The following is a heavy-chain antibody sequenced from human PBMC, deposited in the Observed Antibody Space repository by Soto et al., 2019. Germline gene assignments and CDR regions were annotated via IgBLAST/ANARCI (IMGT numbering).Heavy chain of an antibody. V-gene: IGHV5-10-1*01. J-gene: IGHJ5*02. CDR1: GYSFTSYW. CDR2: IDPSDSYT. D-gene: IGHD5-12*01. Sequence: GESLKISCKGSGYSFTSYWISWVRQMPGKGLEWMGRIDPSDSYTNYSPSFQGHVTISADKSISTAYLQWSSLKASDTAMYYCAGHRAATMYSWGKGTLVPVSS. CDR3: AGHRAATMYS.